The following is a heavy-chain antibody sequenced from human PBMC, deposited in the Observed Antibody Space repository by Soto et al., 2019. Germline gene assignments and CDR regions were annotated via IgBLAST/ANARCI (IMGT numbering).Heavy chain of an antibody. CDR2: ISYDGSNK. D-gene: IGHD2-2*01. CDR3: AKGDCISTSCYPFDP. CDR1: GFTCSSYG. V-gene: IGHV3-30*18. J-gene: IGHJ5*02. Sequence: QVQLVESGGGVVQPGRSLRLSCAASGFTCSSYGMHWVRQAPGKGLEWVAVISYDGSNKYYADSVKGRFTISRDNSKNTLYLQMNSLRAEDTAVYYCAKGDCISTSCYPFDPWGQGTLVTVSS.